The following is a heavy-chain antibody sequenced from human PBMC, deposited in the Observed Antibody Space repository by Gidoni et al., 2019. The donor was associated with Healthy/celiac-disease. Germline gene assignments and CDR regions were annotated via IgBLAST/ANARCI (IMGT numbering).Heavy chain of an antibody. Sequence: QLQLQESGPGLVKPSETLSLTCTVSGGSISSSSYYWGWIRQPPGKGLEWIGSIYYSGRTYYNPSLKSRVTISVDTAKNQFALKLSSVTAADTAVYYCARGVRGVSNNFDYWGQGTLVTVSS. CDR1: GGSISSSSYY. J-gene: IGHJ4*02. CDR3: ARGVRGVSNNFDY. CDR2: IYYSGRT. D-gene: IGHD3-10*01. V-gene: IGHV4-39*07.